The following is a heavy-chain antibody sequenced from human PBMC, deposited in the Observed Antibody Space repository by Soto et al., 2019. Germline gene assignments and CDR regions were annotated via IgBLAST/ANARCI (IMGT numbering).Heavy chain of an antibody. J-gene: IGHJ4*02. CDR2: SSTYNGNT. Sequence: GASVKVSCKASGYSFTTSCITWVRQAPGQGLEWMGWSSTYNGNTNYAQKLQDRVTLTTDTSTSTAYMELRSLRSDDTAVYYCARRLYGDYDYWGQGTLVTVSS. D-gene: IGHD4-17*01. CDR3: ARRLYGDYDY. V-gene: IGHV1-18*01. CDR1: GYSFTTSC.